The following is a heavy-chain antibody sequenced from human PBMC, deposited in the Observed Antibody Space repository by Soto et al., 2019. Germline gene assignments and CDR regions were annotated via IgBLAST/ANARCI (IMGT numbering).Heavy chain of an antibody. CDR1: GFTFSSYT. V-gene: IGHV3-21*01. CDR3: ARDQDIVVAPGAYGMDV. J-gene: IGHJ6*02. D-gene: IGHD2-2*01. Sequence: GGSLRLSCAASGFTFSSYTMNWVRQAPGKGLEWVSSISSGSSYIYYADSVKGRFTISRDNAKNSLFLQMNSLRAEDTAVYYCARDQDIVVAPGAYGMDVWGQGTTVTVSS. CDR2: ISSGSSYI.